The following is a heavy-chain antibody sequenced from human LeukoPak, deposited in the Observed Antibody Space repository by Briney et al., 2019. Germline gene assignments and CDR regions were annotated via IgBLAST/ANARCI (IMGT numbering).Heavy chain of an antibody. Sequence: SVKVSCKASGGTFSSYAISWVRQAPGQGLEWMGGIIPIFGTANYAQKFQGRVTITTDESTSTAYMELSSLRSEDTAVYYCARETPGGIAGTTLGYWGQGTLVTVSS. J-gene: IGHJ4*02. CDR2: IIPIFGTA. V-gene: IGHV1-69*05. CDR1: GGTFSSYA. CDR3: ARETPGGIAGTTLGY. D-gene: IGHD1-20*01.